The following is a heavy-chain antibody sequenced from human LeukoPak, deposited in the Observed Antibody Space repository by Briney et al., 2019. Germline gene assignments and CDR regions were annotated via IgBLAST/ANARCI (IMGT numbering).Heavy chain of an antibody. V-gene: IGHV3-74*01. CDR2: INSDGSST. Sequence: GGSLRLSCAASGFTFSNYAMSWVRQAPGKGLVWVSRINSDGSSTSYADSVKGRFTISRDNAKNTLYLQMNSLRAEDTAVYYCAREYSTGFDPWGQGTLVTVSS. J-gene: IGHJ5*02. CDR1: GFTFSNYA. D-gene: IGHD2-15*01. CDR3: AREYSTGFDP.